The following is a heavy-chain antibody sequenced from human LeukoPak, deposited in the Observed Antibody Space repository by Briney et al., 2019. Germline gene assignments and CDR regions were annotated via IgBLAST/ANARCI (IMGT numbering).Heavy chain of an antibody. CDR1: GFTFSSYS. J-gene: IGHJ4*02. D-gene: IGHD5-12*01. Sequence: AGGSLRLSCAASGFTFSSYSMNWVRQAPGKGLEWVSSISSSSSYIYYADSVKGRFTISRDNAKNSLYLLMNSLRAEDTAVYYCARKKYSGYYDYWGQGTLVTVSS. V-gene: IGHV3-21*01. CDR3: ARKKYSGYYDY. CDR2: ISSSSSYI.